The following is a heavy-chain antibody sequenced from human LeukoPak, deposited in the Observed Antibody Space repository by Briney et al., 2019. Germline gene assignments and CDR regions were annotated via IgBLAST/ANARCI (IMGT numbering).Heavy chain of an antibody. Sequence: SETLSLTCTVSGGSISSNNYYWGWIRQPPGKGLEWIGSVYYSGSTNYNPSLKSRVTISVDTSKNQFSLKLSSVTAADTAVYYCASGAYSYYYMDVWGKGTTVTISS. V-gene: IGHV4-39*07. CDR3: ASGAYSYYYMDV. J-gene: IGHJ6*03. CDR2: VYYSGST. D-gene: IGHD1-26*01. CDR1: GGSISSNNYY.